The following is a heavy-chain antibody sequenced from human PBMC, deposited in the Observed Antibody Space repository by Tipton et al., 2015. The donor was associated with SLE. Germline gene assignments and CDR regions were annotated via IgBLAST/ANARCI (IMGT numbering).Heavy chain of an antibody. CDR1: GGSISSYY. CDR2: IYTSGST. J-gene: IGHJ4*02. D-gene: IGHD4-17*01. Sequence: TLSLTCTVSGGSISSYYWSWIRQPAGKGLEWIGRIYTSGSTNYNPPLKSRVTMTRDTSISTAYMELSRLRSDDTAVYYCASHDYGDYEGVDYWGQGTLVTVSS. CDR3: ASHDYGDYEGVDY. V-gene: IGHV4-4*07.